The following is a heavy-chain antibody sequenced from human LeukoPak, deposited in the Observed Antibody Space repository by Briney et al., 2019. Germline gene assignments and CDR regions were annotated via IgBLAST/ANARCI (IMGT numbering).Heavy chain of an antibody. V-gene: IGHV5-51*01. J-gene: IGHJ3*02. CDR2: IYPGDSDT. CDR1: GYSFTSYW. CDR3: ASSYGSSGYYYVDDAFDI. Sequence: GESLQISCQGSGYSFTSYWIGWVRQLPGKGLEWMGIIYPGDSDTRYSPSFQGQVTISADKSISTAYLQWSSLKASDTAMYYCASSYGSSGYYYVDDAFDIWGQGTMVTVSS. D-gene: IGHD3-22*01.